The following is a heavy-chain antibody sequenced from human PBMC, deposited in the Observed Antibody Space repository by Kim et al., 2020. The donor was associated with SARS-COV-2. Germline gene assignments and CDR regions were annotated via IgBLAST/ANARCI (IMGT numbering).Heavy chain of an antibody. D-gene: IGHD7-27*01. V-gene: IGHV3-53*04. CDR2: IYSGGST. CDR3: ARVSFYKTGGQINWFDP. CDR1: GFTVSSNY. J-gene: IGHJ5*02. Sequence: GGSLRLSCAASGFTVSSNYMSWVRQAPGKGLEWVSVIYSGGSTYYADSVKGRFTISRHNSKNTLYLQMNSLGAEDTAVYYWARVSFYKTGGQINWFDPWGQGTLVTVSS.